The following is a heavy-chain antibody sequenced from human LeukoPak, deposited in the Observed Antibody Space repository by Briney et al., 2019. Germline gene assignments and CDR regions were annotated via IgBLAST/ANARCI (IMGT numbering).Heavy chain of an antibody. J-gene: IGHJ3*02. CDR3: ARAIAAAGTGAAFDI. CDR1: GGSISSYY. V-gene: IGHV4-59*01. CDR2: IYYSGST. Sequence: SETLSLTCTVSGGSISSYYWSWIRQPPGKGLEWIGYIYYSGSTNYNPSLKSRVTISVVTSKNQFSLKLSSVTAADTAVYYCARAIAAAGTGAAFDIWGQGTMVTVSS. D-gene: IGHD6-13*01.